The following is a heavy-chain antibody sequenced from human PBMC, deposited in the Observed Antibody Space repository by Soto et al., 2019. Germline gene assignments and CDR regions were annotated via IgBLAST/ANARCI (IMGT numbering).Heavy chain of an antibody. CDR1: GFTFSSYA. CDR2: ISGSGGST. D-gene: IGHD2-21*02. Sequence: QPGGSLRLSCAASGFTFSSYAMSWVRQAPGKGLEWVSAISGSGGSTYYADSVKGRFTISRDNSKNTLYLQMNSLRAEDTAVYYCANPIREHIVVVTAPTYEYFQHWGQGTLVTVSS. J-gene: IGHJ1*01. CDR3: ANPIREHIVVVTAPTYEYFQH. V-gene: IGHV3-23*01.